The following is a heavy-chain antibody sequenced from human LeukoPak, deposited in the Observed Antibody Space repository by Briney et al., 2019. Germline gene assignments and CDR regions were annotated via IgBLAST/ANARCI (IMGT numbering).Heavy chain of an antibody. D-gene: IGHD6-19*01. Sequence: GGSLRLSCAASGFSFSTYWMSWVRQAPGKGLGWVANIKQDGSEKYYVDSVKGRFTISRDNAKNSLYLQMNSLRVEDTAVYYCARAWSYSTGWYNYWGQGTLVTVSS. CDR1: GFSFSTYW. V-gene: IGHV3-7*04. J-gene: IGHJ4*02. CDR3: ARAWSYSTGWYNY. CDR2: IKQDGSEK.